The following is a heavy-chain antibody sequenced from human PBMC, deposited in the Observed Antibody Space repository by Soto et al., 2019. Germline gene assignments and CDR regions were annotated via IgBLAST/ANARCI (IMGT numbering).Heavy chain of an antibody. D-gene: IGHD1-1*01. CDR1: GFTFSNAW. Sequence: EVQLVESGGGLVKPGGSLRLSCAASGFTFSNAWMSWVRQAPGKGLEWVARIKSKTDGGTTDYAAPVKGRFTISRDDSKNTLYLQMNSLKAEDTAVYYCATRGPQLAQRRTYYYGMDVWGQGTTVTVSS. CDR3: ATRGPQLAQRRTYYYGMDV. J-gene: IGHJ6*02. CDR2: IKSKTDGGTT. V-gene: IGHV3-15*01.